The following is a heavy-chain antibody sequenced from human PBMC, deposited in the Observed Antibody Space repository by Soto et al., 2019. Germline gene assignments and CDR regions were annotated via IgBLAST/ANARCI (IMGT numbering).Heavy chain of an antibody. CDR2: ISWNSGSV. CDR3: AKDDAGGKVDYYYYMDV. V-gene: IGHV3-9*01. D-gene: IGHD2-15*01. J-gene: IGHJ6*03. CDR1: GFTFDDYA. Sequence: GGSLRLSCAASGFTFDDYAMHWVRQAPGKGLEWVSGISWNSGSVGYADSVKGRFTISRDNAKNSLYLQMNSLRAEDTALYYCAKDDAGGKVDYYYYMDVWGKGTTVTVSS.